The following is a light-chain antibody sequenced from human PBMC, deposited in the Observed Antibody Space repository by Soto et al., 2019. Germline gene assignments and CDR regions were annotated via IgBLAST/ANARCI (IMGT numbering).Light chain of an antibody. CDR2: DAS. Sequence: IQMPQSPSSLSASVGDRVTITCQASQDISNYLNWYQQKPGKAPKLLIYDASNLETGVPSRFSGSGSGTDFTFTISSLQPEDIATYYCQQYDNLLLTFGGGTKVDIK. V-gene: IGKV1-33*01. CDR3: QQYDNLLLT. CDR1: QDISNY. J-gene: IGKJ4*01.